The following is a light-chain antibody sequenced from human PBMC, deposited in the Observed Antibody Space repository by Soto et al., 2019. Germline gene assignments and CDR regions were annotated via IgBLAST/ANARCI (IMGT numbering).Light chain of an antibody. J-gene: IGKJ1*01. CDR2: AAS. Sequence: DLQMTQSPSFLSASVGDKVTITCRASQSISGYLNWYQHKPGKAPKLLIYAASSLQSGVPSRFSGSGSGTDFTLTISSLQPEDFATYYCQQSYNTWTFGRGTKVESK. CDR1: QSISGY. CDR3: QQSYNTWT. V-gene: IGKV1-39*01.